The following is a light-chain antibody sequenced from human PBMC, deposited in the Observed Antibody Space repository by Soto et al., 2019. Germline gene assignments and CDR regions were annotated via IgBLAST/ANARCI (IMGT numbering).Light chain of an antibody. CDR1: QSVSSSY. CDR3: QQNTAWT. Sequence: EIVLTQSPGTLSLSPGERATLSCRASQSVSSSYLAWYQQKPGQAPRLLIYGASSRATGIPDRFSGSGSGTDVTLTISRLEPEDMAVYYGQQNTAWTFGQGTKVEIK. J-gene: IGKJ1*01. CDR2: GAS. V-gene: IGKV3-20*01.